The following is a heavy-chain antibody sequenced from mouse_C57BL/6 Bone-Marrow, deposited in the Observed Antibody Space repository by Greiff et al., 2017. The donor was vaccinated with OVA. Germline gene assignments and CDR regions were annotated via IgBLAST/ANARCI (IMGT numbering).Heavy chain of an antibody. CDR1: GYTFTDYY. CDR3: ARGGTVVAHYYAMDY. J-gene: IGHJ4*01. CDR2: INPNNGGT. Sequence: VQLQQSGPELVKPGASVKISCKASGYTFTDYYMNWVKQSHGKSLEWIGDINPNNGGTSYNQKFKGKATLTVDKSSSTAYMELRSLTSEDSAVYYCARGGTVVAHYYAMDYWGQGTSVTVSS. V-gene: IGHV1-26*01. D-gene: IGHD1-1*01.